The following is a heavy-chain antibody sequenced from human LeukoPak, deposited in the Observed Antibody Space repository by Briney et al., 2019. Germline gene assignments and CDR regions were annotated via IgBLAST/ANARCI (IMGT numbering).Heavy chain of an antibody. D-gene: IGHD6-13*01. J-gene: IGHJ5*02. CDR2: INPNSGGT. CDR3: AREGRAAADTNWFDP. Sequence: VSVKVSCKASGYTLTDYYIHWVRQAPGQGLEWMGWINPNSGGTTYAQKFQGRVSMTRDSSISTTYMELRRLTSDDTAVFYCAREGRAAADTNWFDPWGQGTLVTVS. V-gene: IGHV1-2*02. CDR1: GYTLTDYY.